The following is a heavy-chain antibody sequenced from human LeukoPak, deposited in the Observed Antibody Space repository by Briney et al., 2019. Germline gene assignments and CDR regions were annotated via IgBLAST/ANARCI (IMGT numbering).Heavy chain of an antibody. Sequence: PSETLSLTCTVSGGSLSSYFWSWLRQPPGKGLEWIAYIYYSGSTNYNPSLKSRVTISVDTSKNQFSLKLSSVTAADTAVYYCARQPSSWFTSFDSWGQETLVTVSS. CDR3: ARQPSSWFTSFDS. V-gene: IGHV4-59*01. D-gene: IGHD6-13*01. CDR2: IYYSGST. CDR1: GGSLSSYF. J-gene: IGHJ4*02.